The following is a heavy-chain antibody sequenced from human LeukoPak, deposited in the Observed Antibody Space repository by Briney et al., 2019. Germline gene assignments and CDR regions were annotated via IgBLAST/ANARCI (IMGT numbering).Heavy chain of an antibody. Sequence: SETLSLTCTVSGGSISSYYWSWIRQPPGKGLEWIGYIYYTGTTNYNPSLRSRVTISVDTSKNQFSLKLSSVTAADTAVYYCARGGWRLDYWGQGTLVTVSS. CDR1: GGSISSYY. J-gene: IGHJ4*02. CDR2: IYYTGTT. D-gene: IGHD2-15*01. CDR3: ARGGWRLDY. V-gene: IGHV4-59*01.